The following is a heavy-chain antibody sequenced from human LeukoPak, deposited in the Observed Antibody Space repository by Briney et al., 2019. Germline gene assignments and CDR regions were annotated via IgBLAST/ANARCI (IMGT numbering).Heavy chain of an antibody. V-gene: IGHV3-23*01. D-gene: IGHD2-15*01. CDR3: VKRSGDAYYLDY. CDR2: IYGSGNST. J-gene: IGHJ4*02. CDR1: GISFSKFA. Sequence: PGGSLRLSCAASGISFSKFAMSWVRQAPGGGLEWVSVIYGSGNSTYYADSVKGRFTISRDTSKSTLYLQMNSLRAEDTAIYFCVKRSGDAYYLDYWGQGTLVTVSS.